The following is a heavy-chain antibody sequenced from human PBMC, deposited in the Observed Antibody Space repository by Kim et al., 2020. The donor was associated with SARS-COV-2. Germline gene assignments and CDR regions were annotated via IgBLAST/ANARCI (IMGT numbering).Heavy chain of an antibody. CDR2: ISYDGSNK. CDR3: ARAVYPTYYFDY. Sequence: GGSLRLSCAASGFTFSSYAMHWVRQAPGKGLEWVAVISYDGSNKYYADSVKGRFTISRDNSKNTLYLQMNSLRAEDTAVYYCARAVYPTYYFDYWGQGTLVTVSS. D-gene: IGHD2-8*01. V-gene: IGHV3-30*04. J-gene: IGHJ4*02. CDR1: GFTFSSYA.